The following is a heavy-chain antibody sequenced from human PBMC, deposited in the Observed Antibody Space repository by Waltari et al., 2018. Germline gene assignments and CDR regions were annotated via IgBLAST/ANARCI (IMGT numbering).Heavy chain of an antibody. D-gene: IGHD3-22*01. Sequence: LSCAASGFTFSSYAMSWVRQAPGKGLEWVSAISGSGGSTYYADSVKGRFTISRDNSKNTLYLQMNSLRAEDTAVYYCAKDPTYYYDSSGYSYFDYWGQGTLVTVSS. CDR2: ISGSGGST. V-gene: IGHV3-23*01. J-gene: IGHJ4*02. CDR3: AKDPTYYYDSSGYSYFDY. CDR1: GFTFSSYA.